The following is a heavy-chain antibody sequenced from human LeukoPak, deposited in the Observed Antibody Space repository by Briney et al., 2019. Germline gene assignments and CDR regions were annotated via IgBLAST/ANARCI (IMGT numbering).Heavy chain of an antibody. V-gene: IGHV3-7*01. CDR2: IKQDGSEK. J-gene: IGHJ6*03. CDR1: GFTFSSYW. Sequence: GGSLRLSCAASGFTFSSYWMTWVRQAPGKGLEWVANIKQDGSEKYYVDSVKGRFTFSRDNAKNSLYLQMNSLRAEDTAVYHCARAFGDFWSGYYPSYYNYYMDVWGKGTTVTVSS. CDR3: ARAFGDFWSGYYPSYYNYYMDV. D-gene: IGHD3-3*01.